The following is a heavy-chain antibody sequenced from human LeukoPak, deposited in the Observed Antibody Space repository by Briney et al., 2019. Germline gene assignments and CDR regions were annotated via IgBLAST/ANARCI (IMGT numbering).Heavy chain of an antibody. CDR2: INTNTGNP. CDR3: ARYSGSFRGGAFDI. Sequence: ASVKVSCKASGHTFTNYIMNWVRQAPGQGLEWMGWINTNTGNPTYAQGFTGRFVFSLDTSVSTAYLQISSLKAEDTAVYYCARYSGSFRGGAFDIWGQGTMVTVSS. CDR1: GHTFTNYI. V-gene: IGHV7-4-1*02. D-gene: IGHD1-26*01. J-gene: IGHJ3*02.